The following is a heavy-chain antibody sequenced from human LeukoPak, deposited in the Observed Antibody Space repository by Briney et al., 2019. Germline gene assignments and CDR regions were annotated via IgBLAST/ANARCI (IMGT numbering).Heavy chain of an antibody. Sequence: SETLSLTCTVSGGSISSGGYYWSWIRQPPGKGLEWIGYIYYSGSTYYNPSLKSRVTISVDTSKNQFSLKLSSVTAADTAVYYCARERGEITMVRGVREPLYYLDYWGRGTLVTVSS. J-gene: IGHJ4*02. D-gene: IGHD3-10*01. CDR1: GGSISSGGYY. CDR2: IYYSGST. V-gene: IGHV4-30-4*01. CDR3: ARERGEITMVRGVREPLYYLDY.